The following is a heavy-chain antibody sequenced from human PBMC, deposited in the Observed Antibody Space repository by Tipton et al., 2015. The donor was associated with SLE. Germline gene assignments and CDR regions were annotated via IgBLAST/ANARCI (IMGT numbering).Heavy chain of an antibody. Sequence: GLVKPSETLSLTCTVSGDSINNYYWSWIRQPPGKGLEWIGYIYHSGSTYYNPSLSSRVTVSVDPSKNQFSLKLSSVTAADTAVYYCARDVGGYNTGWFPYYFDYWGQGTLVTVSS. CDR2: IYHSGST. D-gene: IGHD2-8*02. CDR1: GDSINNYY. V-gene: IGHV4-59*12. CDR3: ARDVGGYNTGWFPYYFDY. J-gene: IGHJ4*02.